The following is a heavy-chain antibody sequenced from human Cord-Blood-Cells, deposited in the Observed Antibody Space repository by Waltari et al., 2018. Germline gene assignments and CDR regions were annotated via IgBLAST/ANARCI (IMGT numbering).Heavy chain of an antibody. CDR2: ISAYNGNT. CDR3: ARDLWPDIVVVVAEANWFDP. CDR1: GYTFTSYG. V-gene: IGHV1-18*01. J-gene: IGHJ5*02. Sequence: QVQLVQSGAEVKKPGASVKVSCKASGYTFTSYGISWVRQAPGQGLEWMGWISAYNGNTNYAQKLQGRVTMTTDTSTSTAYMELRSLRSDDTAVYYCARDLWPDIVVVVAEANWFDPWGQGTLVTVSS. D-gene: IGHD2-15*01.